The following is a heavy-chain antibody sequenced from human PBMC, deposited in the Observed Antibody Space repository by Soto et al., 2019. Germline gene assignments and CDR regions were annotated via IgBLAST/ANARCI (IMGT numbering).Heavy chain of an antibody. CDR3: ARISVASRYMDV. CDR2: FYYSGST. CDR1: GGSISSSSYY. D-gene: IGHD5-12*01. V-gene: IGHV4-39*01. Sequence: QLQLEESGPGLVKPSETLSITCTVSGGSISSSSYYWGWIRQCPGKGLEWIGSFYYSGSTYYSPSLKSRVTISGDTSKKQISLRLSSVTAADTAVYYCARISVASRYMDVWGKGSTVTVSS. J-gene: IGHJ6*03.